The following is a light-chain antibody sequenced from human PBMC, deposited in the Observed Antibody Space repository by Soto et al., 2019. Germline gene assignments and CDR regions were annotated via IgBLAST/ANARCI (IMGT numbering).Light chain of an antibody. J-gene: IGKJ5*01. CDR1: QSVRSTS. CDR3: QHYNSSPPIT. V-gene: IGKV3-20*01. CDR2: GAS. Sequence: ELVLTQSRVSLSVYPFEVATLSCRAGQSVRSTSLVWYQQKPAQAPRLLIYGASSRATGIPDRFSGGGSGTDFTLTISRLEPEDFAVYYCQHYNSSPPITFGQGTRLEI.